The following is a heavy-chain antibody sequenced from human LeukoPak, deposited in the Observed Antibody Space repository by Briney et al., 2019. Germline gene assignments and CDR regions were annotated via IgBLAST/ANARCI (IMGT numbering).Heavy chain of an antibody. V-gene: IGHV3-7*03. CDR1: GFTFSSYW. CDR3: ASNQGYCTGGTCRFDY. D-gene: IGHD2-8*02. Sequence: GGSLRLSCAASGFTFSSYWMSWVRQAPGKGLEWVANIKQDGSEKYYVDSVKGRFTISRDNAKNSLYLQMNSLRAEDTAVYYCASNQGYCTGGTCRFDYWGQGTLVTVSS. CDR2: IKQDGSEK. J-gene: IGHJ4*02.